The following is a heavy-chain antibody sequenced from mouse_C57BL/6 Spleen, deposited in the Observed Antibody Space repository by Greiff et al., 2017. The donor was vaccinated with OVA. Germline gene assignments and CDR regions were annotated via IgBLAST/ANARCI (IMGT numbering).Heavy chain of an antibody. V-gene: IGHV1-26*01. J-gene: IGHJ2*01. CDR2: INPNNGGT. Sequence: EVQLQQSGPELVKPGASVKISCKASGYTFTDYYMNWVKQSHGKSLEWIGDINPNNGGTSYNQKFKGKATLTVDKSSSTAYMELRSLTSEDSAVYYCASRGLYGIYFDYWGQGTTLTVSS. D-gene: IGHD2-1*01. CDR3: ASRGLYGIYFDY. CDR1: GYTFTDYY.